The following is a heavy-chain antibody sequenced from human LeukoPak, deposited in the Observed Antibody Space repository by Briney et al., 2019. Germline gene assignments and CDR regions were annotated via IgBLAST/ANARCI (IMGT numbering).Heavy chain of an antibody. CDR3: AGALRYCSANACYSTFDL. D-gene: IGHD2-15*01. J-gene: IGHJ3*01. CDR2: TYYRSKWYN. Sequence: SQTLSLTCAISGDSVSSNSAAWNWIRQSPSRGLEWLGRTYYRSKWYNDYAVSVKSRITINPDTSKNQFSLRLNSVTPEDTAVYYCAGALRYCSANACYSTFDLWGQGTLVTVSS. CDR1: GDSVSSNSAA. V-gene: IGHV6-1*01.